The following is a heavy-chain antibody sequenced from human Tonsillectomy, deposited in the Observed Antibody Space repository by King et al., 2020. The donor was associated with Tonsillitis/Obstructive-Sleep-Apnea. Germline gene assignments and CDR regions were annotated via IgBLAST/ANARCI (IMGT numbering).Heavy chain of an antibody. V-gene: IGHV1-69*01. CDR3: ARASDCSSTSCYPSYYYYYMDV. CDR2: VIPIFGTA. CDR1: GGTFSSYA. D-gene: IGHD2-2*01. Sequence: LQLVQSGAEVKKPGSSVKVSCKASGGTFSSYAISWVRQAPGQGLEWMGGVIPIFGTANYAQKFQGRVTITADESTSTAYMELSSLRSEDTAVYYCARASDCSSTSCYPSYYYYYMDVWGKGTTVTVSS. J-gene: IGHJ6*03.